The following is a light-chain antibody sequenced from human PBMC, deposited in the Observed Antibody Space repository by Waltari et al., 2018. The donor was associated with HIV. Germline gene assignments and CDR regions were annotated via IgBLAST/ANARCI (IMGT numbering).Light chain of an antibody. CDR3: LTWDTGIGV. Sequence: QVVLTQSPSASASLGASVKLTCTLRSGYSNHAIAWHQQQAEKGARYLMKINSDVSRNKGDGIPDRFSGSSSGAERYLTISSLQSEDEADYYCLTWDTGIGVFGGGTKLTVL. V-gene: IGLV4-69*01. CDR2: INSDVSR. J-gene: IGLJ2*01. CDR1: SGYSNHA.